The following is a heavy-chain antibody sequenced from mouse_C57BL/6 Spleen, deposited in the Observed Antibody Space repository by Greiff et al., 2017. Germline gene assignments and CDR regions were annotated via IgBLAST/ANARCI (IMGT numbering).Heavy chain of an antibody. V-gene: IGHV1-80*01. CDR3: ARRQLRLHFDY. J-gene: IGHJ2*01. CDR2: IYPGDGDT. Sequence: QVQLQQSGAELVKPGASVKISCKASGYAFSSYWMNWVKQRPGKGLEWIGQIYPGDGDTNYNGKFKGKATLTADKSSSTAYMQLSSLTSEDSAVYFCARRQLRLHFDYWGQGTTRTVSS. CDR1: GYAFSSYW. D-gene: IGHD3-2*02.